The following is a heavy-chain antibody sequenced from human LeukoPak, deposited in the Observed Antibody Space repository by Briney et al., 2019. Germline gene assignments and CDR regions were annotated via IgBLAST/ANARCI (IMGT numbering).Heavy chain of an antibody. CDR3: ARLYSSSSGKAFDI. CDR1: GFTLSNAW. CDR2: ISSSGRTI. J-gene: IGHJ3*02. V-gene: IGHV3-11*04. D-gene: IGHD6-6*01. Sequence: PRASLRLSCATSGFTLSNAWMSWVRQDPAKGLHWVSYISSSGRTIYYADSVKGPFTISRDNAKNSLYLQMNSLRAEDTAVYYCARLYSSSSGKAFDIWGQGTMVTVSS.